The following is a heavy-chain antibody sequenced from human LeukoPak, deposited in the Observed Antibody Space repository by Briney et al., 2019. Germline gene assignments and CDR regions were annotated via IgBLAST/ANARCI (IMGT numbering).Heavy chain of an antibody. CDR3: TKRGTVTTFGHCDF. Sequence: GGSLRLSCAASGFTFSNYAMSWVRQAPGKGLEWGSTISDTGSSTYYADSVKGRFTISRDNSKNTLYLQMHSLRAEDTAIYYCTKRGTVTTFGHCDFWGQGTLVTVSS. CDR1: GFTFSNYA. CDR2: ISDTGSST. J-gene: IGHJ4*02. V-gene: IGHV3-23*01. D-gene: IGHD4-17*01.